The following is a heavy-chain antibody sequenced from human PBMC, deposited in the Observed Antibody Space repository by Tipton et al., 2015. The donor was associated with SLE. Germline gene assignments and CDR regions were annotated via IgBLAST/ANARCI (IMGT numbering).Heavy chain of an antibody. CDR3: ARGRRTTYYNRYYFYMDV. Sequence: TLSLTCAVSGGSVSSGGYSWSWIRQPPGKGLEWVGFIYHSGSTYYNPSLQSRVTMSVDTSKNQFSLKLSSVTAADTAVYYCARGRRTTYYNRYYFYMDVWGKGTTVTVSS. CDR2: IYHSGST. J-gene: IGHJ6*03. D-gene: IGHD3-10*01. CDR1: GGSVSSGGYS. V-gene: IGHV4-30-2*01.